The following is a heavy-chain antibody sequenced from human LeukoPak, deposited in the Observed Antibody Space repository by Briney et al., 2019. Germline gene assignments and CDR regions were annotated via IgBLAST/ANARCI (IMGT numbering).Heavy chain of an antibody. D-gene: IGHD6-6*01. J-gene: IGHJ6*03. CDR1: GFTFTTLG. CDR2: IRSDGSKK. CDR3: AKDLRQLVRYYYYMDV. Sequence: GGSLRLSCAVSGFTFTTLGMNWVRQAPGKGLEWVAFIRSDGSKKYYADSVKGRFTISRDNSKNTLYLQMNSLRAEDTAVYYCAKDLRQLVRYYYYMDVWGKGTTVTVSS. V-gene: IGHV3-30*02.